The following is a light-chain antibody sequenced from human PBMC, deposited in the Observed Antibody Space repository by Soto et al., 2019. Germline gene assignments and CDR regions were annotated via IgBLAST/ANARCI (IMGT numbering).Light chain of an antibody. V-gene: IGKV1-39*01. CDR3: QQSSRIPQT. CDR2: TTS. J-gene: IGKJ4*01. Sequence: DIQMTQSPSSLSASVGDRVTITCRASQTIRNFLNWYQQKPGTAPRLLIHTTSSLQSGVPARFSGGGSLTDFTLTPTSVQTVDFVPHYCQQSSRIPQTFGGGTKVEI. CDR1: QTIRNF.